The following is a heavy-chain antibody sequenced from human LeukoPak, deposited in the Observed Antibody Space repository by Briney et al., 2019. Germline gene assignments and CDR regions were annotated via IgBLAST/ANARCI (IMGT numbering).Heavy chain of an antibody. CDR2: IYHSGRT. V-gene: IGHV4-38-2*02. CDR3: ARHGQRNLYYYYYYMDV. D-gene: IGHD6-25*01. J-gene: IGHJ6*03. CDR1: GYSISSGYY. Sequence: SETLSLTCNVSGYSISSGYYWGWIRQSPEKGLEWIGNIYHSGRTYHNPSLTSRVTISVDTSKNQLSLKLSSVTAADTAVYYCARHGQRNLYYYYYYMDVWGKGTTVTVSS.